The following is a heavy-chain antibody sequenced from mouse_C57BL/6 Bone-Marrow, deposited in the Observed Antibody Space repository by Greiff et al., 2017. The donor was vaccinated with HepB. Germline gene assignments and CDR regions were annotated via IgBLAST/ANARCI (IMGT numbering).Heavy chain of an antibody. D-gene: IGHD2-2*01. Sequence: DVQLVESGGGLVKPGGSLKLSCAASGFTFSSYTMSWVRQTPEKRLEWVATISGGGGNTYYPDSVKGRFTISRDNAKNTLYLQMSSLRSEDTALYYCAREGYDGYYFDYWGQGTTLTVSS. CDR3: AREGYDGYYFDY. V-gene: IGHV5-9*01. CDR2: ISGGGGNT. J-gene: IGHJ2*01. CDR1: GFTFSSYT.